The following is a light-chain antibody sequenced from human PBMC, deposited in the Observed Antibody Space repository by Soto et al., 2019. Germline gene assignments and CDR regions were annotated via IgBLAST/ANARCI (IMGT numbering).Light chain of an antibody. CDR2: RAS. CDR1: QSIGGD. V-gene: IGKV3-15*01. CDR3: QQFNNWHIT. J-gene: IGKJ3*01. Sequence: EIVMTQSPATLSVSPGERATLSCRASQSIGGDLAWYQQKAGQAPRLLIYRASTRATGIPARFSGSGSGTDFTLTISSLQSEDFAVYYFQQFNNWHITCGPGTKVDI.